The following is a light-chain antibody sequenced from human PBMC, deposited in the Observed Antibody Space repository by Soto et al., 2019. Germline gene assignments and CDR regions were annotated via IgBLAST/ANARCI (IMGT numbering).Light chain of an antibody. Sequence: DIQMTQSPSTLSASIGDRVTITCRASQSISTWLAWFQQKPGKAPKLLIYKASSLESGVPSRFSGSGSGTEFTLTISSLQPDDFATHYCQQYSSYWWTFGQGTKVEIK. CDR1: QSISTW. CDR2: KAS. J-gene: IGKJ1*01. V-gene: IGKV1-5*03. CDR3: QQYSSYWWT.